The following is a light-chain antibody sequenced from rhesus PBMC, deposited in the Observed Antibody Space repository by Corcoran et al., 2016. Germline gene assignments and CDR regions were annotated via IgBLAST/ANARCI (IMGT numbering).Light chain of an antibody. Sequence: DIQMTQSPSSLSASVGDTVTITCRASQSISSWLAWYKQKPGKAPKLLIYKASSLKSGVPSRLSGSGSWTDFTLTIISLQSEDFATYYCQQYSSSPRTFGQGTKVEIK. CDR3: QQYSSSPRT. CDR1: QSISSW. CDR2: KAS. V-gene: IGKV1-22*01. J-gene: IGKJ1*01.